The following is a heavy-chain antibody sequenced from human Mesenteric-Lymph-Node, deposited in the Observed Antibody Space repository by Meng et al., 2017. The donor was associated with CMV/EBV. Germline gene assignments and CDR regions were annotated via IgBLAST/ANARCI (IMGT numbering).Heavy chain of an antibody. V-gene: IGHV3-21*01. CDR2: IRSSGTYI. J-gene: IGHJ4*02. D-gene: IGHD6-13*01. Sequence: GGSLRLSCEASAFTFSNYTGKGLEWVSSIRSSGTYICYTDSVKGRFTISRDNSRNTLYLQMNSLRPEDTAVYYCVKDGGSSWYGANDYWGQGTLVTVSS. CDR3: VKDGGSSWYGANDY. CDR1: AFTFSNY.